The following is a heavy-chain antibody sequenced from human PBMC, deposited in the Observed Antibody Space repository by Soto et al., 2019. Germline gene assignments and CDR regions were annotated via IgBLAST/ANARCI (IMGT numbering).Heavy chain of an antibody. Sequence: QVKLVPSGAEVKKPGSSVKVSCKAAGGTFNSSGISWLRQAPGQWLEWMGWIIPIVGTADYAQKFQDRITMTSNEATRTDYVELSSLGSEETAMYLSSRKLFSTAAAGLHHWF. D-gene: IGHD6-13*01. CDR3: SRKLFSTAAAGLHHWF. J-gene: IGHJ5*01. V-gene: IGHV1-69*01. CDR2: IIPIVGTA. CDR1: GGTFNSSG.